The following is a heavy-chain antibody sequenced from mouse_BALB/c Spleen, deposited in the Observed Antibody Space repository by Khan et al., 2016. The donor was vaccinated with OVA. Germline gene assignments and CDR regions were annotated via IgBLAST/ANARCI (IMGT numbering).Heavy chain of an antibody. V-gene: IGHV1-9*01. CDR2: ILPGSGSR. CDR3: ARVNYGSRDYFDY. J-gene: IGHJ2*01. D-gene: IGHD1-1*01. CDR1: GYTFSGYW. Sequence: QVQLKESGAELMKPGASVKISCKATGYTFSGYWLEWVKQRPGHGLEWIGEILPGSGSRNYNEKFKGKATFTADISSKTTYMQLSSLTSEDSAVYYGARVNYGSRDYFDYWGQGTTLTVSS.